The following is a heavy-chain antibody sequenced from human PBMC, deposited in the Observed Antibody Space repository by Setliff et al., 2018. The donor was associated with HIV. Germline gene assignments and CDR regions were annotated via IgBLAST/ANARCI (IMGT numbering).Heavy chain of an antibody. D-gene: IGHD3-10*01. J-gene: IGHJ4*02. Sequence: SETLSLTCAVYGAPFSGFYWSWIRQTPGRGLEWIGEINYSRVTNYNPSLKSRVTISVDTSQNQFSLRMTSVRAGDTAVYYCARRRGPMVRGVDPSPSYYLDYWGQGTRVTVSS. CDR1: GAPFSGFY. V-gene: IGHV4-34*01. CDR2: INYSRVT. CDR3: ARRRGPMVRGVDPSPSYYLDY.